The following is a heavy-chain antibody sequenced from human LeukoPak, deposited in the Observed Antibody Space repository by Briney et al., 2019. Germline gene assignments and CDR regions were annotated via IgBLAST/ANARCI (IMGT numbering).Heavy chain of an antibody. D-gene: IGHD6-13*01. Sequence: GGSLRLSCAASRFTFSTYVMSWVRQAPGKGLEWVSTISANGGSTYYTDSVKGRFTISRDNSKNTLYLQMNSLRAEDTAVYYCAKPPPDSSSWLFDYWGQGTLVTVSS. J-gene: IGHJ4*02. CDR3: AKPPPDSSSWLFDY. CDR1: RFTFSTYV. V-gene: IGHV3-23*01. CDR2: ISANGGST.